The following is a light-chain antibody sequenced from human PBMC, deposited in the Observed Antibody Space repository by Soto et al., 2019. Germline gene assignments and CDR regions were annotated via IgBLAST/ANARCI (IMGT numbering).Light chain of an antibody. CDR1: QSVTTTY. CDR2: GAS. V-gene: IGKV3-20*01. J-gene: IGKJ3*01. CDR3: QQHGSSPFT. Sequence: EIVFTQSPGTLSLSPGERATLSCRASQSVTTTYLAWYQQKPGQAPRLLISGASTRATGIPDRFSASGSGTDFTLTISRLEPEDFAVYYCQQHGSSPFTFGPGTKVDIK.